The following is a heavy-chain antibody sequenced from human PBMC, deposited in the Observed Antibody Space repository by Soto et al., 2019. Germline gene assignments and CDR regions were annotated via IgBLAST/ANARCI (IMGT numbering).Heavy chain of an antibody. V-gene: IGHV3-53*01. CDR3: ARDRVESGYPEYFQH. J-gene: IGHJ1*01. D-gene: IGHD3-22*01. Sequence: EVQLVESGGGLIQPGGSLRLSCAASGFTVSSNYMSWVRQAPGKGLEWVSVIYSGGSTYYADSVKGRFTISRDNSRNTLYLQMNSLRATDTSVYYCARDRVESGYPEYFQHWGQGTVVTVSS. CDR2: IYSGGST. CDR1: GFTVSSNY.